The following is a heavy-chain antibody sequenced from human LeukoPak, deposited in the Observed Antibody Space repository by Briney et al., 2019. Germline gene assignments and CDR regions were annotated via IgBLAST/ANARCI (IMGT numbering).Heavy chain of an antibody. V-gene: IGHV4-39*07. Sequence: SETLSLTCTVSGGSVSSGSYYWSWIRQPPGKGLEWIGIIYYSGSTYYNPSLKSRLTISLDTPKNQFSLKLSSVTAADTAVYYCARDGGYGSGSALWGQGTLITVSS. J-gene: IGHJ4*02. CDR1: GGSVSSGSYY. CDR3: ARDGGYGSGSAL. CDR2: IYYSGST. D-gene: IGHD3-10*01.